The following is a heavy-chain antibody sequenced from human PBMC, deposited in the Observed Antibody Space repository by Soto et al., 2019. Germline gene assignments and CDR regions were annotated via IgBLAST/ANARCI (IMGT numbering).Heavy chain of an antibody. J-gene: IGHJ4*02. CDR1: GFTFSSYA. Sequence: SGFTFSSYAVSWVRHAPGKGPEWISSISGSGSTIYYADSVKGRFTISRDNSKNTLYLQMSSLRAEDTAVYYCAKVFYYYDSSGYYYFDYWGQGTLVTVSS. CDR3: AKVFYYYDSSGYYYFDY. D-gene: IGHD3-22*01. V-gene: IGHV3-23*01. CDR2: ISGSGSTI.